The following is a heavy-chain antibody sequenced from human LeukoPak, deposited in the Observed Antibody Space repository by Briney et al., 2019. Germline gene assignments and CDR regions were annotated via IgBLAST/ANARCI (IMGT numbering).Heavy chain of an antibody. CDR2: ISYDGSNK. V-gene: IGHV3-30*04. J-gene: IGHJ6*03. D-gene: IGHD3-10*01. CDR3: ARGIKRITMVRGEYYYYMDV. CDR1: GFTFGSYA. Sequence: PGGSLRLSCAASGFTFGSYAMHWVRQAPGKGLEWVAVISYDGSNKYYADSVKGRFTISRDNSKNTLYLQMNSLRAEDTAVYYCARGIKRITMVRGEYYYYMDVWGKGTTVTISS.